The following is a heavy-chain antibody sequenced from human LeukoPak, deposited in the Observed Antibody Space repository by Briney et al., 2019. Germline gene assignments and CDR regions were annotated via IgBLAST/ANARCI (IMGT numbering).Heavy chain of an antibody. CDR3: ARDPGYGDNYSLDY. Sequence: PGGSLRLSCAASGFSFSSYAMTWVRQAPGKGLEWASAISGSGGSTYYADSVKGRFTISRDNSKNTLYLQMNSLRAEDTAVYYCARDPGYGDNYSLDYWGQGTLVTVSS. J-gene: IGHJ4*02. D-gene: IGHD4-17*01. V-gene: IGHV3-23*01. CDR2: ISGSGGST. CDR1: GFSFSSYA.